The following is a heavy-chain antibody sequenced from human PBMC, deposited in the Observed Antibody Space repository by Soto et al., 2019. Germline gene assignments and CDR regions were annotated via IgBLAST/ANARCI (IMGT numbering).Heavy chain of an antibody. V-gene: IGHV4-59*01. Sequence: SETLSLTCTVSGGSISSYYWSWIRQPPGKGLEWIGYIYYSGSTNYNPSLKSRVTISVDTSKNQFSLKLSSVTAADTAVYYCARGRLGGYYYFDYWGQGTLVTVSS. CDR3: ARGRLGGYYYFDY. J-gene: IGHJ4*02. CDR1: GGSISSYY. CDR2: IYYSGST. D-gene: IGHD3-22*01.